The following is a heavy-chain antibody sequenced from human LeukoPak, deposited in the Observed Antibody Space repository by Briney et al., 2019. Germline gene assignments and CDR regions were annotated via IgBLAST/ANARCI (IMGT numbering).Heavy chain of an antibody. J-gene: IGHJ6*03. CDR2: MNPNSGNT. CDR1: GYTFTSYD. Sequence: ASVKVSCKASGYTFTSYDINWVRQATGQGLEWMGWMNPNSGNTGYAQKFQGRVTMTRNTSISTAYMELSSLRSEDTAVYYCARGRYDFWSGYHKLPRTYYYYYMDVWGKGTTVTVSS. CDR3: ARGRYDFWSGYHKLPRTYYYYYMDV. V-gene: IGHV1-8*01. D-gene: IGHD3-3*01.